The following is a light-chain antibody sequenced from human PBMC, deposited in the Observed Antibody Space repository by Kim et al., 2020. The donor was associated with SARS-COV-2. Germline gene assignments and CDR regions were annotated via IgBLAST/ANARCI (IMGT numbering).Light chain of an antibody. V-gene: IGKV3-20*01. CDR1: QSVTNNY. Sequence: EIVLTQSPGTLSLSPGERVTLSCRASQSVTNNYLAWYQQKPGQAPRVLIYGASIRASGIPDRFSGSGSGTDFTLTISRLEPEDFSVFYCQQYGSLPKTFGQGTKVDIK. CDR3: QQYGSLPKT. CDR2: GAS. J-gene: IGKJ1*01.